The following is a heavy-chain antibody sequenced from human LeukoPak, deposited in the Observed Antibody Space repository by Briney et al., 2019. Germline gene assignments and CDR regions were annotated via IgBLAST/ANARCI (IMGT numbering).Heavy chain of an antibody. CDR2: IYYSGST. D-gene: IGHD5-24*01. CDR3: ARDGGEMATMLGY. CDR1: GGSISSYY. Sequence: SETLSLTCTVSGGSISSYYWSWIRQPPGKGLEWIGYIYYSGSTNCNPSLKSRVTISVDTSKNQFSLKLSSVTAADTAVYYCARDGGEMATMLGYWGQGTLVTVSS. V-gene: IGHV4-59*01. J-gene: IGHJ4*02.